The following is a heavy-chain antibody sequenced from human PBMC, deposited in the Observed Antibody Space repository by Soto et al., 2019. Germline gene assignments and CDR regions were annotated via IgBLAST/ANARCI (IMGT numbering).Heavy chain of an antibody. J-gene: IGHJ5*02. D-gene: IGHD3-3*01. Sequence: QVQLVQSGAEVKKPGASVKVSCKASGYTFTSYGISWVRQAPGQGLEWMGWISAYNGNTNYAQKLQGRVTMTTDTSTSTAYMELRSLRSDDTAVYYCAREPIGDFWSGCFFRPNWFDPWGQGTLVTVSS. CDR1: GYTFTSYG. CDR2: ISAYNGNT. CDR3: AREPIGDFWSGCFFRPNWFDP. V-gene: IGHV1-18*01.